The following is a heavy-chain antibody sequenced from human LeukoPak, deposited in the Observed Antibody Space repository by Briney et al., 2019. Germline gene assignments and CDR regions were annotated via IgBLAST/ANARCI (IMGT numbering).Heavy chain of an antibody. Sequence: GGSLRLSCAASGFTFSSYAMHRVRQAPGKGLEWVAVISYDGSNKYYADSVKGRFTISRDNSKNTLYLQMNSLRAEDTAVYYCAKSPAHDYYDSSGTGYWGQGTLVTVSS. V-gene: IGHV3-30*04. J-gene: IGHJ4*02. CDR2: ISYDGSNK. CDR3: AKSPAHDYYDSSGTGY. D-gene: IGHD3-22*01. CDR1: GFTFSSYA.